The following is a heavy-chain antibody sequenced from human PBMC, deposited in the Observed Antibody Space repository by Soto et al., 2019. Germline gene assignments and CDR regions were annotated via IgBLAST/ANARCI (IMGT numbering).Heavy chain of an antibody. CDR3: ARVVGTISRVNWLDP. D-gene: IGHD1-1*01. Sequence: PSETLSLTCTVSGGSISSGDYYWSWIRQPPGKGLEWIGYIYYSGSTYYNPSLESRVTISVDTSKNQFSLKLSSVTAADTAVYYCARVVGTISRVNWLDPWGQGTMVTVYS. J-gene: IGHJ5*02. CDR2: IYYSGST. V-gene: IGHV4-30-4*01. CDR1: GGSISSGDYY.